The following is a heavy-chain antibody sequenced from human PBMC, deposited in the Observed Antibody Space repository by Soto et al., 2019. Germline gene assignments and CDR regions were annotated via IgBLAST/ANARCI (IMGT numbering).Heavy chain of an antibody. CDR1: GGSISSGGYS. Sequence: QLQLQESGSGLVKPSQTLSLTCAVSGGSISSGGYSWSWIRQPPGKGLEWIGYIYHSGSTYYNPSLQSRVTISVDRSKNQFSLKLSSVTAADTAVYYCARGRYYYDSSGPVDWFDPWGQGTLVTVSS. J-gene: IGHJ5*02. CDR2: IYHSGST. D-gene: IGHD3-22*01. V-gene: IGHV4-30-2*01. CDR3: ARGRYYYDSSGPVDWFDP.